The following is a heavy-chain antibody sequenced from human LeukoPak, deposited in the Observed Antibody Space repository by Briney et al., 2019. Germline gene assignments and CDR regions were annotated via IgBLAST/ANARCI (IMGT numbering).Heavy chain of an antibody. CDR2: IHSDGSST. CDR1: GFAFSTYW. CDR3: ARDGSYGLTY. D-gene: IGHD3-16*02. V-gene: IGHV3-74*01. Sequence: PGGSLRLSCAASGFAFSTYWMHWVRQASGKGLVWVSRIHSDGSSTSYADSVKGRFTISRDNAKNTLYLQMNSLRAEDTAVYYCARDGSYGLTYWGQGTLVTVSS. J-gene: IGHJ4*02.